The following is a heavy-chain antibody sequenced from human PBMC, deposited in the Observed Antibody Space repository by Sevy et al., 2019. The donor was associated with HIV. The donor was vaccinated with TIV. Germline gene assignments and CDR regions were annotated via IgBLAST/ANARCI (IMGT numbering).Heavy chain of an antibody. J-gene: IGHJ5*02. Sequence: GGSLRLSCTASGFTFSSYDMNWVRQAPGKGLEWVSKISSSGSSIYYADSVKGRFTISRDNAKNSLNLQRNSLGAEDTAVYYCTRNGGAFDNGFDPWGQGTLVTVSS. CDR1: GFTFSSYD. D-gene: IGHD2-8*01. V-gene: IGHV3-48*03. CDR3: TRNGGAFDNGFDP. CDR2: ISSSGSSI.